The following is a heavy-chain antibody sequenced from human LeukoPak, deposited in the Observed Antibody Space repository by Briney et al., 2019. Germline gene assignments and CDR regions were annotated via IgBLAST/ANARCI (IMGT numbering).Heavy chain of an antibody. Sequence: ASVKVSCKASGYTFTSYYMHWVRQAPGQGLEWMGIINPSGGSTSYAQKFQGRVTMTRDTSISTAYMELSRLRSDDTAVYYCARVKVGIVVVPAAIYWFDPWGQRTLVTVSS. CDR3: ARVKVGIVVVPAAIYWFDP. CDR1: GYTFTSYY. J-gene: IGHJ5*02. D-gene: IGHD2-2*01. CDR2: INPSGGST. V-gene: IGHV1-46*01.